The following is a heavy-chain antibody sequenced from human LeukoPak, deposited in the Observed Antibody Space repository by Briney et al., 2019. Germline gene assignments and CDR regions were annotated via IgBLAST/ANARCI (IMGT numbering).Heavy chain of an antibody. CDR1: GGSISSGSYY. CDR3: ARLPPLWFGEYVPDY. V-gene: IGHV4-61*02. D-gene: IGHD3-10*01. J-gene: IGHJ4*02. Sequence: PSQTLSLTCTVSGGSISSGSYYWSWIRQPAGKGLEWIGRIYTSGSTNYNPSLKSRVTISVDTSKNQFSLKLSSVTAADTAVYYCARLPPLWFGEYVPDYWGQGTLVTVSS. CDR2: IYTSGST.